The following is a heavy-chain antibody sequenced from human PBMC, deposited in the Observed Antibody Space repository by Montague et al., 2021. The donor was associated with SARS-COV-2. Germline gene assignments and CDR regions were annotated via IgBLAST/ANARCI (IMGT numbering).Heavy chain of an antibody. Sequence: SETLSLTCTVSGGSISSSIYYWGWIRQPPGKGLEWIGSIYYTGSTYYNPSLKSRVTISVDTSNNQFSLKLTSVTAADTAVYYCARVGRGESVRLSAIDVWGQGTMVTVSS. D-gene: IGHD3-10*01. V-gene: IGHV4-39*07. J-gene: IGHJ6*02. CDR3: ARVGRGESVRLSAIDV. CDR1: GGSISSSIYY. CDR2: IYYTGST.